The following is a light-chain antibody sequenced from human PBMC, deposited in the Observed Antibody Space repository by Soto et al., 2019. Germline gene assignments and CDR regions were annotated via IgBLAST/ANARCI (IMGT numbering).Light chain of an antibody. V-gene: IGKV3-11*01. CDR2: DVS. J-gene: IGKJ4*01. Sequence: EIVLTQSPATLSLSPGERATLSCRASQSISSYLAWYQQKPGQAPRLLIFDVSNRATGIPVRFSGSGSGTDFTLTISSLEPEDFAVYYCQQRGNWPLTFGGGTKVEIK. CDR1: QSISSY. CDR3: QQRGNWPLT.